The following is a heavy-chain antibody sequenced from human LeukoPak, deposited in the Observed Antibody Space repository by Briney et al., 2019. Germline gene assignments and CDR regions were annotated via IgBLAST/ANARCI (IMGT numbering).Heavy chain of an antibody. CDR2: INHDGSLT. Sequence: GGSLRLSWAASGFSLTNYGMHWVRQSPGKGLVWVSHINHDGSLTNYADSVKGRFTISRDIAKNTVYLQMNSLGAADTATYYCSRDVFSLGDSWGQGTLVTVSS. J-gene: IGHJ4*02. CDR1: GFSLTNYG. D-gene: IGHD2/OR15-2a*01. CDR3: SRDVFSLGDS. V-gene: IGHV3-74*01.